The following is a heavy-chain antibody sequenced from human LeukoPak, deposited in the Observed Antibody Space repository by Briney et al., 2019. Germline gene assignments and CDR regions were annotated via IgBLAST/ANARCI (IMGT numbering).Heavy chain of an antibody. CDR3: AKKYSYFDS. Sequence: GGPLRLSCTGSGFTFRIYAMSWVRQAPGKGLEWVSSISASENTTFYADSVKGRFTISRDNSKNTLYLQMNSLRADDTAVYYCAKKYSYFDSWGQRTLVTVSS. CDR1: GFTFRIYA. D-gene: IGHD2/OR15-2a*01. V-gene: IGHV3-23*01. J-gene: IGHJ4*02. CDR2: ISASENTT.